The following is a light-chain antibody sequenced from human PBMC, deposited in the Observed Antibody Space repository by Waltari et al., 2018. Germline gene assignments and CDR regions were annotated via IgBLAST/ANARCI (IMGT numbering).Light chain of an antibody. CDR3: CSYAGSYTWV. CDR2: DVS. CDR1: SSYVCGYNY. J-gene: IGLJ2*01. Sequence: QSALTQPRSVSGSPGPSVTISCTGTSSYVCGYNYVSWYQQHPGKAPKLMIYDVSKRPSGVPYRFSGSKSGNTASLTISGLQAEDEADYYCCSYAGSYTWVFGGGTKLTVL. V-gene: IGLV2-11*01.